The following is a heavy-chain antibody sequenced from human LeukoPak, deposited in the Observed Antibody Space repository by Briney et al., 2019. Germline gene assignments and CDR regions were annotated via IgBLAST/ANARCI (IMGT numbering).Heavy chain of an antibody. CDR3: ARVSYYYYGSGSYYGY. CDR2: INPNSGGT. Sequence: ASVKVSCKASGYTFTGYYMHWVRQAPGQGLEWMGWINPNSGGTNYAQKFQGRVTMTRDTSISTAYMELSRLRSDDTAVYYCARVSYYYYGSGSYYGYWGQGTLATVSS. CDR1: GYTFTGYY. V-gene: IGHV1-2*02. D-gene: IGHD3-10*01. J-gene: IGHJ4*02.